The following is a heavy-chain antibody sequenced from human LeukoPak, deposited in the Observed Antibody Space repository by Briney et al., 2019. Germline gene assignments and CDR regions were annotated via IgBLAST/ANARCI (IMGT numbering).Heavy chain of an antibody. CDR3: ARETTVVTPGRSDVFDI. Sequence: SETLSLTCTVSGGSISSHYWNWIRQPPGKGLEWIGYIYYSGSTNNNPSLKSRVTISVDTSKNQFSLKLSSVTAADTAVYYCARETTVVTPGRSDVFDIWGQGTMVTVSS. CDR2: IYYSGST. V-gene: IGHV4-59*11. J-gene: IGHJ3*02. D-gene: IGHD4-23*01. CDR1: GGSISSHY.